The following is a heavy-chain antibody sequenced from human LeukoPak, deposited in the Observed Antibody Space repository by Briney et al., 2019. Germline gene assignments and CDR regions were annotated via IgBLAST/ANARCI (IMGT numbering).Heavy chain of an antibody. CDR3: ARARDGYNSVFDY. Sequence: PGGSLRLSCAASGFTVSNNYMTWVRQAPGKGLDWVSVIYSGGYTYYADSVRGRFTISRDTSKNTLYLQMNSLRAEDTAVYYCARARDGYNSVFDYWGQGTLVTVSS. D-gene: IGHD5-24*01. V-gene: IGHV3-53*01. J-gene: IGHJ4*02. CDR1: GFTVSNNY. CDR2: IYSGGYT.